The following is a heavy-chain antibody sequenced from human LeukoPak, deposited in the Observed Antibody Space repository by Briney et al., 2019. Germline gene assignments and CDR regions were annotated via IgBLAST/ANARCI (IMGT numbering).Heavy chain of an antibody. CDR2: IIPIFGTA. V-gene: IGHV1-69*13. D-gene: IGHD6-19*01. CDR3: AIAVAGTGGNYFDY. Sequence: SVKVSCKASGGTFSSYAISWVRQAPGQGLEWMGGIIPIFGTANYAQKFQGRVTITADESTSTAYMELSSLRSEDTAVYYCAIAVAGTGGNYFDYWGQGTLVTVSS. CDR1: GGTFSSYA. J-gene: IGHJ4*02.